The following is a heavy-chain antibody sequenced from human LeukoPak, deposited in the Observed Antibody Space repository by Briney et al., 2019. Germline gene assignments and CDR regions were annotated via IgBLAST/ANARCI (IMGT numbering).Heavy chain of an antibody. D-gene: IGHD2-2*01. CDR1: GFTFSSYA. Sequence: GGSLRPSCAASGFTFSSYAMSWVRQAPGKGLEWVSAISGSGGSTYYADSVKGRFTISRDNSKNTLHLQMNSLRAEDTAVYYCAKLYCSSTSCYHGGLYFDYWGQGTLVTVSS. CDR3: AKLYCSSTSCYHGGLYFDY. V-gene: IGHV3-23*01. CDR2: ISGSGGST. J-gene: IGHJ4*02.